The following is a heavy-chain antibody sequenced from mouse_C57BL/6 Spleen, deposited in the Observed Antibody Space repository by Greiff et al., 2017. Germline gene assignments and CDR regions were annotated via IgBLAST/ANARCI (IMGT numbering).Heavy chain of an antibody. CDR1: GYSFTGYY. D-gene: IGHD1-1*01. J-gene: IGHJ2*01. V-gene: IGHV1-42*01. CDR3: ESLRYFDY. Sequence: VQLQQPGPELVKPGASVKISCKASGYSFTGYYMHWVKQSPEQSLEWIGDINPSTGGTTYNQKFKGKATLTVDKSSSTAYMQLKSLKSEDYAVYYCESLRYFDYWGQGTTLTVSS. CDR2: INPSTGGT.